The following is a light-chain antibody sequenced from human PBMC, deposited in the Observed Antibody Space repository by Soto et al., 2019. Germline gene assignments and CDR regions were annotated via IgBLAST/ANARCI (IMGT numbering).Light chain of an antibody. J-gene: IGKJ4*01. V-gene: IGKV3-20*01. CDR2: GAS. CDR1: QTVSNNY. CDR3: QQYSSSPLT. Sequence: EIVLTQSPGTLSLSPGERATLSCRASQTVSNNYLAWYQQKPGQAPRLLIYGASSRATGIPDRFSGSGSGTDFTLTISRLEPEDFAVYYCQQYSSSPLTFGGGTKVEI.